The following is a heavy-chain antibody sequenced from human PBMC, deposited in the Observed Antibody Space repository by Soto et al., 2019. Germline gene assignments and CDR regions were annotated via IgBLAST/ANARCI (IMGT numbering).Heavy chain of an antibody. J-gene: IGHJ6*03. CDR2: ISSSSSYI. V-gene: IGHV3-21*01. CDR3: ARTPIPNCSSTSCPPYYYMDV. Sequence: EVQLVESGGGLVKPGGSLRLSCAASGFTFSSYSMNWVRQAPGKGLEWVSSISSSSSYIYYADSVKGRFTISRDNAKNSLYLQMNSLRAEDTAVYYCARTPIPNCSSTSCPPYYYMDVWGKGTTVTVSS. D-gene: IGHD2-2*01. CDR1: GFTFSSYS.